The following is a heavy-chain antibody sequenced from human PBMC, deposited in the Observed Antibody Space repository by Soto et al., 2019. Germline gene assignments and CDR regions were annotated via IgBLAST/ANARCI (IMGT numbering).Heavy chain of an antibody. D-gene: IGHD6-13*01. CDR1: GGSFSGYY. Sequence: ETLSLTCAVYGGSFSGYYWSWIRQPPGKGLEWIGEINHSGSTNYNPSLKSRVTISVDTSKNQFSLKLSSVTAADTAVYYCARAIAAAGTFAFDYWGQGTLVTVSS. CDR2: INHSGST. J-gene: IGHJ4*02. V-gene: IGHV4-34*01. CDR3: ARAIAAAGTFAFDY.